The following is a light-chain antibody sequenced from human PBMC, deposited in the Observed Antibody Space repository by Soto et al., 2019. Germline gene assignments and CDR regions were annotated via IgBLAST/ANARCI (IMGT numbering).Light chain of an antibody. J-gene: IGLJ3*02. Sequence: QSVLTQPRSVSGSPGQSVTISCTGTSSDVGGYNYVSWYQQHPGKAPKLMVYDVNKWPSGVPDRFSGSKSGNTASLTISGLQAEDEADYFCCSYAGRYTWVFGGGTKLTVL. CDR2: DVN. V-gene: IGLV2-11*01. CDR3: CSYAGRYTWV. CDR1: SSDVGGYNY.